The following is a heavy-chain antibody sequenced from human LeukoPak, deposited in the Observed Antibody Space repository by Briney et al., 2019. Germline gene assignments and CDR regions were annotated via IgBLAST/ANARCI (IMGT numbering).Heavy chain of an antibody. V-gene: IGHV1-46*01. CDR3: ARRYSSGWLLDY. Sequence: ASVKVSCKASGYTFTSYYMHWVRQAPGQGLEWMGIINPSGGSTSYAQKFQGRVTMTRDTSTSTVYMELSSLRSEDTAVCYCARRYSSGWLLDYRGQGTLVTVSS. J-gene: IGHJ4*02. CDR1: GYTFTSYY. CDR2: INPSGGST. D-gene: IGHD6-19*01.